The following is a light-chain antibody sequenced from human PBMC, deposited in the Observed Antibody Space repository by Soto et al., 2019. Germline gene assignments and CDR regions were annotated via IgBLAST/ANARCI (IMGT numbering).Light chain of an antibody. J-gene: IGLJ2*01. CDR1: SSDVGSYNL. CDR3: SSYAGSRTVL. CDR2: EGS. Sequence: QSVLTQPASVSGSPGQSITISCTGTSSDVGSYNLVSWYQQHPGKAPKLMIYEGSKRPSGVSNRFSGSKSGNTASLTISGLKAEDEADYYCSSYAGSRTVLFGGGTKLTVL. V-gene: IGLV2-23*01.